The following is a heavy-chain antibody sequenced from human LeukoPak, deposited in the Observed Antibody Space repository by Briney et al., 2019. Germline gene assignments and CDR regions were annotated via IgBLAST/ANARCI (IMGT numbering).Heavy chain of an antibody. D-gene: IGHD3-10*01. CDR1: GGTFSSYA. Sequence: RASVKVSCKASGGTFSSYAISWVRQAPGQGLEWMGWISAYDGNTKSIDKLQGRVTLTTDTSTNTAYLELRGLRSDDTAVYYCTRDAYGSGKGYFDYWGQGTLVTVSS. V-gene: IGHV1-18*01. CDR3: TRDAYGSGKGYFDY. CDR2: ISAYDGNT. J-gene: IGHJ4*02.